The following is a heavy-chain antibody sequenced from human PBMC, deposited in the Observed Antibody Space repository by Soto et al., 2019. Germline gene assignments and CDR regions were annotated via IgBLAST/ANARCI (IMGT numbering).Heavy chain of an antibody. D-gene: IGHD4-17*01. CDR2: IKQDGSVK. J-gene: IGHJ4*02. V-gene: IGHV3-7*03. Sequence: GGSLRLSCAPSGFTFSNYWMSWVRQAPGQGLEWVASIKQDGSVKHYVDSVKGRFTISRGNAEKSLHLQMNSLRAEDTAVYYCAKLRGDYTVFDYWGQGARVTVSS. CDR3: AKLRGDYTVFDY. CDR1: GFTFSNYW.